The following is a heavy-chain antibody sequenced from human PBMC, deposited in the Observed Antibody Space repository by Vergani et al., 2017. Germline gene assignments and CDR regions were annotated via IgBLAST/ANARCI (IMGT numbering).Heavy chain of an antibody. D-gene: IGHD3-22*01. CDR3: ARGGLSYYDSSGYHRDAFDI. CDR2: IYYSGST. CDR1: GGSISSYY. J-gene: IGHJ3*02. V-gene: IGHV4-59*01. Sequence: QVQLQESGPGLVKPSETLSLTCTVSGGSISSYYWSWIRQPPGKGLEWIGYIYYSGSTNYNPSLKSRVTISVDTSKNQFSLKLSSVTAADTAVYYCARGGLSYYDSSGYHRDAFDIWGQGTMVTVSS.